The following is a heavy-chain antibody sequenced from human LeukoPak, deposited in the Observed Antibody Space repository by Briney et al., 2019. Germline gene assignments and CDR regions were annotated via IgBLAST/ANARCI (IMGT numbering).Heavy chain of an antibody. Sequence: SETLSLTCTVSGGSISSGDYYWSWIRQPPGKGLEWIGYIYYSGSTYYNPSLKSRVTISVDTSKNQFSLKLSSVTAADTAVYYCARTGYCSSASCSVVKQWLVRVYFDYWGQGTLVTVSS. J-gene: IGHJ4*02. D-gene: IGHD2-2*01. V-gene: IGHV4-30-4*01. CDR3: ARTGYCSSASCSVVKQWLVRVYFDY. CDR1: GGSISSGDYY. CDR2: IYYSGST.